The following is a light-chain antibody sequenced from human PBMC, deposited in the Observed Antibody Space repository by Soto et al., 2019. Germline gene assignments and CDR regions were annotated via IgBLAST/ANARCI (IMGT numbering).Light chain of an antibody. V-gene: IGKV3-20*01. CDR1: QVIGSRY. CDR3: QQFGSSIPHT. Sequence: EIVMTQSPGTLSLSPGERATISCRASQVIGSRYLAWYHQKSGQAPRLLIYGASSRATGIPDRLSGSGSGTDFTLTISRLEPEDFGVYYCQQFGSSIPHTSGHSTKLEIK. CDR2: GAS. J-gene: IGKJ2*01.